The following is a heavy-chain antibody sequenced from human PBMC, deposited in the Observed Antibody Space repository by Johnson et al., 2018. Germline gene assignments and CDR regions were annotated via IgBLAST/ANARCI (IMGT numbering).Heavy chain of an antibody. CDR3: AKAVGSGYDDMDV. D-gene: IGHD1-26*01. J-gene: IGHJ6*03. Sequence: QVQLQEAGPGLVKPSETLSLTCTVSGGSITDDYWIWIRQPPGKGLEWIGYISYSGNTKYNPSLDSRVTISVDTSKTQFSLRLSSVTAADTAIYYCAKAVGSGYDDMDVWGKGTTVTVSS. V-gene: IGHV4-59*01. CDR1: GGSITDDY. CDR2: ISYSGNT.